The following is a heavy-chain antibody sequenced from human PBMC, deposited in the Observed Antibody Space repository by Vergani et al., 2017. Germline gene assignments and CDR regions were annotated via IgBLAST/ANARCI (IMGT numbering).Heavy chain of an antibody. D-gene: IGHD3-22*01. CDR2: ISSSSSYI. CDR1: GFTFSSYS. V-gene: IGHV3-21*01. J-gene: IGHJ3*02. CDR3: ARDYQDSYYDSSGYNDAFDI. Sequence: EVQLVESGGGLVKLGGSLRPSCAASGFTFSSYSMNWVRQAPGKGLEWVSSISSSSSYIYSAGSVKGRFTISRDNAKNSLYLQMNSLRAEDTAVYYCARDYQDSYYDSSGYNDAFDIWGQGTMVTVSS.